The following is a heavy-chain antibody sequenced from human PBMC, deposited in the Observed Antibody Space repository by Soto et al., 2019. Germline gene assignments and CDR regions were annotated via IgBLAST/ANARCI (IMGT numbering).Heavy chain of an antibody. Sequence: QVQLVESGGGVVQPGRSLRLSCAASGFTFSSYGMHWVRQAPGKGLEWVAVISYDGSNKYYADSVKGRFTISRDNSKNTLYLQMNSLRAEDTAVYYCAGDYYDSSGQVDYFDYWGLGTLVTVSS. D-gene: IGHD3-22*01. J-gene: IGHJ4*02. CDR3: AGDYYDSSGQVDYFDY. CDR1: GFTFSSYG. V-gene: IGHV3-30*03. CDR2: ISYDGSNK.